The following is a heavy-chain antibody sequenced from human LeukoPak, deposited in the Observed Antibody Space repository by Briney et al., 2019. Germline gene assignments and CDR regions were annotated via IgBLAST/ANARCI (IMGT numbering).Heavy chain of an antibody. CDR1: RYTFTSYY. J-gene: IGHJ4*02. Sequence: ASVKVSCKASRYTFTSYYMHWVRQAPGQGLEWMGIINPSGGSTSYAQKFQGRVTMTRDTSTSTAYMELRSLRSDDTAVYYCARDVLLWFGELARFDYWGQGTLVTVSS. V-gene: IGHV1-46*01. D-gene: IGHD3-10*01. CDR3: ARDVLLWFGELARFDY. CDR2: INPSGGST.